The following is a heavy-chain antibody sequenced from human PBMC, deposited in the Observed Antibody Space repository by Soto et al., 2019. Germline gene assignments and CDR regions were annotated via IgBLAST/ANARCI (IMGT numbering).Heavy chain of an antibody. Sequence: ETLSLTCAVYGGSFSGYYWSWIRQPPGKGLEWIGEINHSGSTNYNPSLKSRVTISVDTSKNQFSLKLSSVTAADTAVYYCARGRRTTVTIDYWGQGTLVTVSS. V-gene: IGHV4-34*01. CDR3: ARGRRTTVTIDY. CDR2: INHSGST. D-gene: IGHD4-17*01. J-gene: IGHJ4*02. CDR1: GGSFSGYY.